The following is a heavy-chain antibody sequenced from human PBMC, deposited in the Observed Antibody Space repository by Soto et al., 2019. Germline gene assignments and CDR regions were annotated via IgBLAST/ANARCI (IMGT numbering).Heavy chain of an antibody. CDR3: AKDPFSSSASQGGFDY. V-gene: IGHV3-23*01. J-gene: IGHJ4*02. D-gene: IGHD6-25*01. CDR1: GFTFSSYA. CDR2: ISGSGGST. Sequence: GGSLRLSCAASGFTFSSYAMSWVRQAPGKGLEWVSAISGSGGSTYYADSVKGRFTISRDNSKNTLYLQMNSLRAEDTAVYYCAKDPFSSSASQGGFDYWGQGTLVTVSS.